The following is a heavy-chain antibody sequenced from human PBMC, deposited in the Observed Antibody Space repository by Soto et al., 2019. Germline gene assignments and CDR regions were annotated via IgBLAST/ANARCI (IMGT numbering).Heavy chain of an antibody. J-gene: IGHJ4*02. CDR3: ARADNWNRPFDY. D-gene: IGHD1-20*01. CDR2: IKQDGSEK. CDR1: GFTFSSSW. V-gene: IGHV3-7*05. Sequence: GGSLRLSCAASGFTFSSSWMSWVRQAPGKGLEWVANIKQDGSEKNYVDSVKGRFTISRDNAKNSLYLQMNSLRAEDTAVYYCARADNWNRPFDYWGQGTLVTVSS.